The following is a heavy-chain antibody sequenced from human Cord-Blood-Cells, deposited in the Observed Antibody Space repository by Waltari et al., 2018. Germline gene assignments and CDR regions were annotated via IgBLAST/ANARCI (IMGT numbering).Heavy chain of an antibody. J-gene: IGHJ6*02. D-gene: IGHD3-10*01. CDR3: ATITMVRGTDGMDV. V-gene: IGHV1-24*01. Sequence: QVQLVQSGAEVKQPGASVKVSCKVSGYTLTELSMHWVRQAPGKGREWMGGFGPEEGETIYAQNFQGRVTSTEDTSTDTAYMELSSLRSEDTAGYYCATITMVRGTDGMDVWGQGTTVTVSS. CDR2: FGPEEGET. CDR1: GYTLTELS.